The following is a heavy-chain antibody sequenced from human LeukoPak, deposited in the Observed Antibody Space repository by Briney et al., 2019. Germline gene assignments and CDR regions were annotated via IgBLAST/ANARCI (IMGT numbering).Heavy chain of an antibody. V-gene: IGHV3-66*04. CDR2: IYSGGST. D-gene: IGHD6-19*01. Sequence: RAGGSLRLSCVASGFTVSSSYMTWVRQAPGKGLEWVSFIYSGGSTYYADSVKGRFIISRDNSKNTLYLQMNSLRAEDTAVYYCARQIGGGWSFDYWGQGTLVTVSS. CDR3: ARQIGGGWSFDY. J-gene: IGHJ4*02. CDR1: GFTVSSSY.